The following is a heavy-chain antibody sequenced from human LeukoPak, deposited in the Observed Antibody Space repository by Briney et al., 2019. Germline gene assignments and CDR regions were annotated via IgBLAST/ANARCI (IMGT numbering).Heavy chain of an antibody. CDR1: GFTFSSYG. CDR2: IWYDGSNK. V-gene: IGHV3-33*01. D-gene: IGHD4-17*01. Sequence: GGSLRLSCAASGFTFSSYGMHWVRQAPGKGLEWVAVIWYDGSNKYYADSVKGRFTISRDNSKNTLYLQMNSLRAEDTAMYYCARDRDGDEDFDYWGRGTLVTVSS. J-gene: IGHJ4*02. CDR3: ARDRDGDEDFDY.